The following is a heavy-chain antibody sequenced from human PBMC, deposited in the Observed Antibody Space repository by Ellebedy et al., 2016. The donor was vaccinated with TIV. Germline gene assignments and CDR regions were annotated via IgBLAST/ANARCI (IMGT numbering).Heavy chain of an antibody. CDR2: INPNSGGT. Sequence: ASVKVSCXASGYTFSNYYMHWVRQAPGQGLERMGWINPNSGGTNYAQKFQGRVTMTRDTSISTAYMELSRLRSDDTAVYYCARVEVVVAANYYYYYGMDVWGQGTTVTVSS. J-gene: IGHJ6*02. CDR1: GYTFSNYY. D-gene: IGHD2-15*01. CDR3: ARVEVVVAANYYYYYGMDV. V-gene: IGHV1-2*02.